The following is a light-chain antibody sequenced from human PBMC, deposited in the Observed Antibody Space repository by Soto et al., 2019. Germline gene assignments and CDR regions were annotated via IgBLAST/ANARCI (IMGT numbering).Light chain of an antibody. CDR3: QQYGTSPWT. V-gene: IGKV3-20*01. Sequence: EIVLTQSPGTLSLSPGERATLSCRASQSVSSSYLAWYRQYSGQAPRLLIYGASSRATGIPDRFSGSGSGTDFTLTISRLQPEDFAVYYCQQYGTSPWTFGQGTKVEIK. J-gene: IGKJ1*01. CDR2: GAS. CDR1: QSVSSSY.